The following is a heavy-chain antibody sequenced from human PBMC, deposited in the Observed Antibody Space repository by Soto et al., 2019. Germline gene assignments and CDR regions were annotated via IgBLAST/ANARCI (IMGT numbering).Heavy chain of an antibody. J-gene: IGHJ4*02. CDR1: GMTFSTYN. CDR3: ARRSVAGTDFDY. V-gene: IGHV3-21*01. CDR2: LTSSSSDI. D-gene: IGHD6-19*01. Sequence: WESLRLCCAASGMTFSTYNMNWIRQAPGKGLEWVSSLTSSSSDIYYAASVKGRFTTSRNNARNSLFLQMNRLRAEDTAVYYCARRSVAGTDFDYWGQGTLVTVSS.